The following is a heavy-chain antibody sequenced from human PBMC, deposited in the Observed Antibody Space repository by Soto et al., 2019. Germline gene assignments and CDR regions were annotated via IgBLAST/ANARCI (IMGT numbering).Heavy chain of an antibody. D-gene: IGHD3-16*01. CDR1: GFTFSNAW. CDR3: ARLIGNSWLDS. CDR2: IKSKYDGGTT. Sequence: GGSLRLSCAGSGFTFSNAWMNWVRQAPGKGLEWVGRIKSKYDGGTTDYAAPVKGRFTISRDDSKNTVILHLNSVTPDDTAVYYCARLIGNSWLDSWGQGTLVTVSS. J-gene: IGHJ5*01. V-gene: IGHV3-15*07.